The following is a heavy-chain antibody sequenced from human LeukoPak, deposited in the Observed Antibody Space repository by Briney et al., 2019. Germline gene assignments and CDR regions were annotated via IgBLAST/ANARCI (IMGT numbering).Heavy chain of an antibody. CDR1: GYSFTSFG. D-gene: IGHD3-3*01. J-gene: IGHJ4*02. CDR3: TRDLGNYDSWSGYSIFFDY. V-gene: IGHV1-18*01. Sequence: ASVKVSCKASGYSFTSFGISWVRQAAGQGPEWMGGISAYNGKSNYVQKFQDRVTMTADTSTSTAYMEPRSLRSDDTAVYYCTRDLGNYDSWSGYSIFFDYWGQGTLVTVSS. CDR2: ISAYNGKS.